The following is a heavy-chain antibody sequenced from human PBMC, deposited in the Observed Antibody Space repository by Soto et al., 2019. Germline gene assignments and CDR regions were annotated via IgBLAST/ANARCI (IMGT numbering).Heavy chain of an antibody. CDR2: INHSGST. Sequence: QVQLQQWGAGLLKPSETLSLTCAVYGGSFSGYYWSWIRQPPGKGLEWIGEINHSGSTNYNPSLKSRVTMSVDTSNNQFSLRLSSVTAADTGVYYCARVSSSWHLLPDSWGQGTLVTVSS. CDR3: ARVSSSWHLLPDS. V-gene: IGHV4-34*01. CDR1: GGSFSGYY. J-gene: IGHJ4*02. D-gene: IGHD6-13*01.